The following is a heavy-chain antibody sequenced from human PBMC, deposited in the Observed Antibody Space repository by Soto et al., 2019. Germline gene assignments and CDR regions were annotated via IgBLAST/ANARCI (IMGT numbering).Heavy chain of an antibody. CDR1: GYSFTIYG. D-gene: IGHD6-19*01. Sequence: ASVKVSCKASGYSFTIYGISWVRQAPGQGLEWMGWISAYNGNTNYAQKLQVRVTMTTDTSTSTAYMELRSLRSDDTAVYYCARSSGAVAGRHLAYSGQGTLVTVSS. J-gene: IGHJ4*02. CDR3: ARSSGAVAGRHLAY. CDR2: ISAYNGNT. V-gene: IGHV1-18*01.